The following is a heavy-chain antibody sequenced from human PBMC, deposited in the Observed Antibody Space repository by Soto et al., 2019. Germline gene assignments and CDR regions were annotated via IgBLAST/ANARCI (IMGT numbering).Heavy chain of an antibody. V-gene: IGHV3-15*07. CDR1: SVSNAW. Sequence: SVSNAWMHWVRQAPGKGLEWVGRIKSKTDGGTTDYAAPVKGRFTISRDDSKNTLYLQMNSLKTEDTAVYYCTTEGGSVYDAFDIWGQGTMVTVSS. J-gene: IGHJ3*02. CDR2: IKSKTDGGTT. D-gene: IGHD1-26*01. CDR3: TTEGGSVYDAFDI.